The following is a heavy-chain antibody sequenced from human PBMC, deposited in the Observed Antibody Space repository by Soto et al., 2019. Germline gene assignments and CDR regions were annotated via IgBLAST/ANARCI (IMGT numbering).Heavy chain of an antibody. J-gene: IGHJ4*02. CDR2: ISYSGNT. V-gene: IGHV4-31*02. D-gene: IGHD6-13*01. CDR1: GGSISSGDYY. Sequence: SETLSLTCTVSGGSISSGDYYWSWIRQHPGKGLEWIGYISYSGNTNYNPSLRNRVTISLDTSKNQFSLKLISVTAADTAMYYCARCADQQVATHLFDYWGQGTLVTVSS. CDR3: ARCADQQVATHLFDY.